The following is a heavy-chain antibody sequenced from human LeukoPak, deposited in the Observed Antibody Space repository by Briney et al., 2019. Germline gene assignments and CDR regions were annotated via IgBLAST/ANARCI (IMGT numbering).Heavy chain of an antibody. CDR1: GFSFSSYW. CDR3: ARGGGSYYYFDN. Sequence: PLGSLRLSCAPSGFSFSSYWMSWVCQAPGKGLKWVSNIKQDGSEKYYVDSVKGRFTISRDNAQKSLYLQMNSLRAKGTAPSYCARGGGSYYYFDNWGQGSLVTVYS. V-gene: IGHV3-7*03. D-gene: IGHD1-26*01. J-gene: IGHJ4*02. CDR2: IKQDGSEK.